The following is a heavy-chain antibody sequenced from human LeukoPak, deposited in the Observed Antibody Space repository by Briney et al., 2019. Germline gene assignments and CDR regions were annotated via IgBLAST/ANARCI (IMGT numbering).Heavy chain of an antibody. D-gene: IGHD2-8*01. V-gene: IGHV4-59*05. Sequence: PSETLSLTCSVSGDSISSDYWSWIRQPPGKGLEWIGSIYYSGNTYYNPSLKSRVTISVDTSRNQFSLKLSSVTAADTAVYYCATTYCTNGVCYKPRGNWFDPWGQGTLVTVSS. CDR2: IYYSGNT. CDR3: ATTYCTNGVCYKPRGNWFDP. J-gene: IGHJ5*02. CDR1: GDSISSDY.